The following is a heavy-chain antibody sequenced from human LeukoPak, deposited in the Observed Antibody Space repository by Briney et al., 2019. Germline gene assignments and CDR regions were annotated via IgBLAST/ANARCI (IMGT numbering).Heavy chain of an antibody. J-gene: IGHJ4*02. D-gene: IGHD3/OR15-3a*01. CDR2: ISWNSGLI. V-gene: IGHV3-9*01. CDR1: GFTFDEYA. Sequence: PGGSLRLSCAASGFTFDEYAMHWVRQAPGKGLEWVSGISWNSGLIDYADSVKGRFTISRDNAKNSLFLQINSLKAEDTAFYYCAKVGIFGLVTYYFDYWGQGTLVTVSS. CDR3: AKVGIFGLVTYYFDY.